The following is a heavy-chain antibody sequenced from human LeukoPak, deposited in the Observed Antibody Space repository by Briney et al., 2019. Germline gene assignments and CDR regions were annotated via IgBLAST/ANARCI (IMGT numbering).Heavy chain of an antibody. V-gene: IGHV4-59*01. CDR2: IYYSGST. CDR1: GGSISSYY. CDR3: ARGYYDILTGPLHWFDP. D-gene: IGHD3-9*01. Sequence: TPSETLSLTCTVSGGSISSYYWSWIRQPPGKGLEWIGYIYYSGSTNYNPSLKSRVTISVDTSKNQFSLKLSSVTAADTAVYYCARGYYDILTGPLHWFDPWGQGTLVTVSS. J-gene: IGHJ5*02.